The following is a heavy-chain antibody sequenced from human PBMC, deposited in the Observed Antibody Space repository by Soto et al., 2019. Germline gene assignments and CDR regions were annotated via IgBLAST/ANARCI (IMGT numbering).Heavy chain of an antibody. CDR2: IKEDGSEM. V-gene: IGHV3-7*03. CDR3: AKSLAAAKFYFDS. CDR1: GFTFSRYL. J-gene: IGHJ4*02. Sequence: GGSLRLSCAASGFTFSRYLMSWVRQAPGKGLEWVANIKEDGSEMYYVDSVKGRFSISRDNAKNSLYLQMSSLRADDTAVYYCAKSLAAAKFYFDSWGQGTLVTVS. D-gene: IGHD6-13*01.